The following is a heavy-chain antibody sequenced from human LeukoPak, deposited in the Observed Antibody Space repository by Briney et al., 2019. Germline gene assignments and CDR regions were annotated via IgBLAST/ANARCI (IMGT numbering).Heavy chain of an antibody. D-gene: IGHD1-1*01. CDR2: TFYRSKWYN. V-gene: IGHV6-1*01. CDR1: GDSVSRHDLT. Sequence: SQTLSLTCAISGDSVSRHDLTWDWVRQSPSRGLEWLGRTFYRSKWYNDYAVSVKSRITVSPDTSKNQFSLHLNSVTPEDTAVYYCVRSYDWDFDYWGQGTRVTVSS. CDR3: VRSYDWDFDY. J-gene: IGHJ4*02.